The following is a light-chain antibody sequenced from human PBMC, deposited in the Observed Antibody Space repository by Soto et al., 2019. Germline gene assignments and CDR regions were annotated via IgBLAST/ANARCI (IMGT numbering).Light chain of an antibody. V-gene: IGKV1-5*01. CDR3: QQHKSYSQWT. CDR1: QSISSW. J-gene: IGKJ1*01. CDR2: DAS. Sequence: DIQMTQSPSSLSESVGDSVTITCPASQSISSWLAWYQQKPGKAPKLLIYDASSLESGVPSRFRGSGSGTEFTLTISRLQPEDFATYDCQQHKSYSQWTVGQGTKVDLK.